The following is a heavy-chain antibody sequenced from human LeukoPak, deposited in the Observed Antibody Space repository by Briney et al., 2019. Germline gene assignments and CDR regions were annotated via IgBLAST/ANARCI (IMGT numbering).Heavy chain of an antibody. Sequence: PGESLRLSCAASGFTFSSYMMTWDRQAPGKGLEWVANIKPDGGEKFYVDSVRGRFTISRDNAKNSLYLQMNSLRAEDTAVYYCASGSLWSGILDYWGQGTLVIVSS. J-gene: IGHJ4*02. CDR1: GFTFSSYM. V-gene: IGHV3-7*01. D-gene: IGHD3-3*01. CDR3: ASGSLWSGILDY. CDR2: IKPDGGEK.